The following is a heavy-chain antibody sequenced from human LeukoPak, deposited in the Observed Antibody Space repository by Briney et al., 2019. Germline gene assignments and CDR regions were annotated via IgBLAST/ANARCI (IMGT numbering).Heavy chain of an antibody. CDR2: ISNSGQT. J-gene: IGHJ4*02. D-gene: IGHD2-15*01. Sequence: SETLSLTCTVSGGSISGFYWSWIRQPPGKGLEWVGYISNSGQTNYNPSLKSRVTMSVDTSRNQFSLKLSSVAAADTAVYYCARHDCSGGSCYSDYWGQGTLVTVSS. CDR3: ARHDCSGGSCYSDY. CDR1: GGSISGFY. V-gene: IGHV4-59*08.